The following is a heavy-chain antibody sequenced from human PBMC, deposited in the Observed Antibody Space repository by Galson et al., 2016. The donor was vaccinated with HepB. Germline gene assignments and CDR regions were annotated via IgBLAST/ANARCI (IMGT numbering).Heavy chain of an antibody. V-gene: IGHV3-33*08. Sequence: SLRLSCAVSGFSFSTLPMHWVRQAPGKGLEWVAAIWYDGSNKYYVDSVKGRITISRDNSKNTLYLQMNILRVEDTAVYYCGRDSHPIVVVPGPVMDVWGQGTTVTVSS. CDR1: GFSFSTLP. CDR3: GRDSHPIVVVPGPVMDV. D-gene: IGHD2-2*01. J-gene: IGHJ6*02. CDR2: IWYDGSNK.